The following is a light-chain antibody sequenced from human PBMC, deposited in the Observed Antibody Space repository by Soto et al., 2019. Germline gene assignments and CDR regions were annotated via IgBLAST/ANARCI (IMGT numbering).Light chain of an antibody. CDR3: PQRSYWPT. Sequence: EIVLTQSPATLSLSPGERATLSCRASQSVSSYLAWYQQKPGQAPRLLIYDASNRATGIPARFSGSGSGTDFTLTISSLQPEDSAVYSCPQRSYWPTFGGGTKVEIK. CDR1: QSVSSY. J-gene: IGKJ4*01. V-gene: IGKV3-11*01. CDR2: DAS.